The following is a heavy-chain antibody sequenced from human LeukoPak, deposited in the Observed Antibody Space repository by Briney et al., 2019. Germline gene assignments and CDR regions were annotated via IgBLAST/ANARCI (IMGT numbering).Heavy chain of an antibody. D-gene: IGHD2-2*02. CDR3: ARGGGIVVVPAAIQGP. CDR1: GGTFSSYA. J-gene: IGHJ5*02. CDR2: IIPIFGTA. V-gene: IGHV1-69*01. Sequence: SVKVSYKASGGTFSSYAISWVRQAPGQGLEWMGGIIPIFGTANYAQKFQGRVTITADESTSTAYMELSSLRSEDTAVYYCARGGGIVVVPAAIQGPWGQGTLVTVSS.